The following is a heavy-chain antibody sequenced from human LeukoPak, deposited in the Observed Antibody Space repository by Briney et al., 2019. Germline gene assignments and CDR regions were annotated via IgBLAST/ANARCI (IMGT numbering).Heavy chain of an antibody. CDR2: IYYSGST. CDR3: ARVSYSYPTD. J-gene: IGHJ4*02. V-gene: IGHV4-59*01. CDR1: GGSISSYY. D-gene: IGHD5-18*01. Sequence: SETLSLTCTVSGGSISSYYWSWIRQPPGKGLEWIGYIYYSGSTNYNPSLKSRVTISVDTSKSQFSLKLSSVTAADAAVYYCARVSYSYPTDWGQGTLVTVSS.